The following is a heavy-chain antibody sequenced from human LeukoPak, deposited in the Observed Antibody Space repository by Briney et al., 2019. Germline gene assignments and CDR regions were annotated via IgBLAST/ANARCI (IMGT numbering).Heavy chain of an antibody. CDR2: IGISSNKI. V-gene: IGHV3-21*01. Sequence: GGSLRLSCAASGFTLRSYTMNWVRQAPGKGLEWVSSIGISSNKIYYADSVKGRFIISRDNAKNSLYLQMNSLRAKDTAVYYCAREGVCGGDCYYFDYWGQGTLVTVSS. J-gene: IGHJ4*02. D-gene: IGHD2-21*02. CDR3: AREGVCGGDCYYFDY. CDR1: GFTLRSYT.